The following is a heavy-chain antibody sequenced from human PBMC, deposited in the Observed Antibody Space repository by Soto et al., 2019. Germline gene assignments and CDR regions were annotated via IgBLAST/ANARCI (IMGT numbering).Heavy chain of an antibody. CDR3: AREPHVKDPISRSSGTYYFDY. Sequence: GGSLRLSCAASGFTFSDYYMSWIRQAPGKGLEWVSYISSSSSYTNYADSVKGRFSISRDNAKNSLYLQMNSLRAEDTAVYYCAREPHVKDPISRSSGTYYFDYWGQGTLVTVSS. CDR2: ISSSSSYT. J-gene: IGHJ4*02. D-gene: IGHD3-22*01. CDR1: GFTFSDYY. V-gene: IGHV3-11*06.